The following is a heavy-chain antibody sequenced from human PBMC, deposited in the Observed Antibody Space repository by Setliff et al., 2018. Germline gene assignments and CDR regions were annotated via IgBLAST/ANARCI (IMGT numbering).Heavy chain of an antibody. Sequence: SETLSLTCTVPGDSISSRTSYWSWIRQPAGKGLEWIGHIYTSWSTNYNPSLQSRASISLDTSKNQFSLQLSSVFAADTALYYCARVSGFLYVDVWGKGTTVTVSS. CDR3: ARVSGFLYVDV. J-gene: IGHJ6*03. CDR1: GDSISSRTSY. D-gene: IGHD3-3*01. V-gene: IGHV4-61*09. CDR2: IYTSWST.